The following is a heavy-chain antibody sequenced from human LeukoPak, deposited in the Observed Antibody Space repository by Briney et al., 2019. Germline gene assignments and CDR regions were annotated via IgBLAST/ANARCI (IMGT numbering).Heavy chain of an antibody. V-gene: IGHV3-7*01. CDR2: IKQDGSEK. CDR3: ARDGTSSLL. D-gene: IGHD6-6*01. CDR1: GFIFSSYW. J-gene: IGHJ4*02. Sequence: GGSLRLSCAASGFIFSSYWMSWVRQAPGKGLEWVANIKQDGSEKYYVDSVKGRFTISRDNAKNSLYLQMNSLRAEDTAVYYCARDGTSSLLWGQGTLVTVSS.